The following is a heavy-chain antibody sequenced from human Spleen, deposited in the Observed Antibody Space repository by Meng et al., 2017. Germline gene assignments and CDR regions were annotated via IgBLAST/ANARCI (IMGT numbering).Heavy chain of an antibody. CDR2: INPSGGST. J-gene: IGHJ4*02. D-gene: IGHD1-26*01. V-gene: IGHV1-46*01. CDR1: GYTFTGYY. Sequence: ASVKVSCKASGYTFTGYYMHWVRQAPGQGLEWMGIINPSGGSTSYAQKFQGRVTMTRDTSTSTVYMELSSLRSEDTAVYYCARDLSTWTSGSYYVGENDYWGQGTLVTVSS. CDR3: ARDLSTWTSGSYYVGENDY.